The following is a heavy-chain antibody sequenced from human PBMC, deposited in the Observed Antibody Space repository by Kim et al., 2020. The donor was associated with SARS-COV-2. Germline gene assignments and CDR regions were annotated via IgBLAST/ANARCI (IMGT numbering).Heavy chain of an antibody. V-gene: IGHV4-39*01. CDR2: IYYSGST. CDR3: ARHWRASAARLNFDY. Sequence: SETLSLTCTVSGGSISSSSYYWGWIRQPPGKGLEWIGSIYYSGSTYYNPSLKSRVTISVDTSKNQFSLKLSSVTAADTAVYYCARHWRASAARLNFDYWGQGTLVTVSS. D-gene: IGHD6-6*01. J-gene: IGHJ4*02. CDR1: GGSISSSSYY.